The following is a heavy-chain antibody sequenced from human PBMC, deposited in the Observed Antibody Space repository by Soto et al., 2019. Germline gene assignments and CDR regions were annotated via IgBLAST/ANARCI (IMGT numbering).Heavy chain of an antibody. Sequence: QVQLVESGGGVVQPGRSLRLSCAASGFTFSSYAMHWVRQAPGKGLEWVAVISYDGSNKYYADSVKGRFTISRDNSKNTLYLQMNSLRAEDTAVYYCAREGAITMIVVVITGMDVWGQGTTVTVSS. D-gene: IGHD3-22*01. CDR2: ISYDGSNK. V-gene: IGHV3-30-3*01. CDR1: GFTFSSYA. J-gene: IGHJ6*02. CDR3: AREGAITMIVVVITGMDV.